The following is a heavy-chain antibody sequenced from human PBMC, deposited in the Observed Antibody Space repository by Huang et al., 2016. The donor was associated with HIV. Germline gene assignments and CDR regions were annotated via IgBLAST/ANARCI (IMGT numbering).Heavy chain of an antibody. V-gene: IGHV3-21*06. CDR3: AREGTTDGHGWASSGYGMDV. J-gene: IGHJ6*01. Sequence: EVHLVESGGGLVTPGGSLRLSCAATGFTFNDYNFSWFLQVPGEGLVCVATISTTSIVIHDGDSVKGRCTISRDNAKNSLYLRMGSLRAEDTAVYYCAREGTTDGHGWASSGYGMDVWGQGTTVIVSS. D-gene: IGHD6-6*01. CDR2: ISTTSIVI. CDR1: GFTFNDYN.